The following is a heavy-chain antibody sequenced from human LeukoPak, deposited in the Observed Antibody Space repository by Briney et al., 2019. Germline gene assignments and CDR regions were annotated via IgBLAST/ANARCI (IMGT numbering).Heavy chain of an antibody. CDR2: ISYDGSKK. CDR3: ARGPSPVAAAAYFFDY. CDR1: GFTFTSYA. D-gene: IGHD6-13*01. J-gene: IGHJ4*02. Sequence: PGRSLRLSCAASGFTFTSYAMHWVRQAPGKGLEWVAVISYDGSKKYYADSAKGRFSISRDNSKSTLYVEMNSVRAEDTAVYYCARGPSPVAAAAYFFDYWGQGTLVAVSS. V-gene: IGHV3-30*04.